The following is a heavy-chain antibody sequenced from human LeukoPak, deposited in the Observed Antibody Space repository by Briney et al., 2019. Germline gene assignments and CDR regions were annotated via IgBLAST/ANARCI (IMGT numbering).Heavy chain of an antibody. CDR3: ARGPTYYDILTGSYYYMDV. Sequence: SETLSLTCAVYGGSFSGYYWSWIRQPPGKGLEWIGEMNHSGSTNYNPSLKSRVTISVDTSKNQFSLKLSSVTAADTAVYYCARGPTYYDILTGSYYYMDVWGKGTTVTISS. D-gene: IGHD3-9*01. CDR1: GGSFSGYY. V-gene: IGHV4-34*01. CDR2: MNHSGST. J-gene: IGHJ6*03.